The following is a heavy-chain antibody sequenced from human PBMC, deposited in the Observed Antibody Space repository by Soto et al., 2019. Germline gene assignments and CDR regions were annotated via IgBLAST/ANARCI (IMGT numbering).Heavy chain of an antibody. V-gene: IGHV3-23*01. CDR1: GFTFSSYA. J-gene: IGHJ6*03. CDR3: AKGDTAMDPYYYYYMDV. D-gene: IGHD5-18*01. Sequence: EVQLLESGGGLVQPGGSLRLSCAASGFTFSSYAMSWVRQAPGKGLEWVSAISGSGGSTYYADSVKGRFTITRDNSKNTLYLQMNSLRAEDTAVYYCAKGDTAMDPYYYYYMDVWGKGTTVTVSS. CDR2: ISGSGGST.